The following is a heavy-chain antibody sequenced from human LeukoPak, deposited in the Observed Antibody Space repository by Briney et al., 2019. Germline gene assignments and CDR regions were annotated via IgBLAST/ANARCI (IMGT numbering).Heavy chain of an antibody. CDR1: GSTFSSYW. D-gene: IGHD3-3*01. CDR3: ARVRHYWSVVYYYYYGMDV. J-gene: IGHJ6*02. Sequence: PGGSLRLSCAASGSTFSSYWMHWVRQAPGKGLVWVSRINSDGSSTSYADSVKGRFTISRDNAKNTLYLQMNSLRAEDTAVYYCARVRHYWSVVYYYYYGMDVWGQGTTVTVSS. CDR2: INSDGSST. V-gene: IGHV3-74*01.